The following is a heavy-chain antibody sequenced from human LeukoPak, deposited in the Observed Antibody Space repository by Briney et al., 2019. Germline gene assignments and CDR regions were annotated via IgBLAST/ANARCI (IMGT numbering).Heavy chain of an antibody. D-gene: IGHD4-17*01. J-gene: IGHJ6*02. V-gene: IGHV6-1*01. CDR2: TYYRSKWYN. CDR1: GDSVSSNSAA. CDR3: ARDGMTTVTTFYYNGMDV. Sequence: SRTLSLTCAISGDSVSSNSAAWNWIRQSPSRGLEWLGRTYYRSKWYNDYAVSVKSRITINPDTSKNQFSLQLNSVTPEDTAVYYCARDGMTTVTTFYYNGMDVWGQGTTVTVSS.